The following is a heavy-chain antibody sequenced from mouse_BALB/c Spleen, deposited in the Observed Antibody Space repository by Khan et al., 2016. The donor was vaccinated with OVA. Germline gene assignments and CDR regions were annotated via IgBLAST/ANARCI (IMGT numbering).Heavy chain of an antibody. J-gene: IGHJ2*01. CDR1: GFIFTSYW. D-gene: IGHD3-2*02. CDR2: IYPGTDNS. CDR3: AREEALFHFDH. Sequence: QVQLKESGAELVRPGASVKLSCKTSGFIFTSYWIHWVKQRSGQGLEWIARIYPGTDNSYYNEKFKDKATLTADKSSSTAYMQLSSLKSADSDVYCCAREEALFHFDHWGQGTTLTVSS. V-gene: IGHV1-76*01.